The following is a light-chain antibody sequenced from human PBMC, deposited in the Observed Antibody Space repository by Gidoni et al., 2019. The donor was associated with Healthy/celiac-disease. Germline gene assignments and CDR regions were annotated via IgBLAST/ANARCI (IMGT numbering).Light chain of an antibody. CDR2: EVS. CDR3: CSYAVSSTYVV. CDR1: SSDVGSYNL. V-gene: IGLV2-23*02. Sequence: QSALTQPASVSGSPGQSITISCTGTSSDVGSYNLFSWSQQPPVKAPKLMIYEVSKRPSGVSNRFSGSKSGHTASLTISGLQAEDEADYYCCSYAVSSTYVVFGGWTKLTVL. J-gene: IGLJ2*01.